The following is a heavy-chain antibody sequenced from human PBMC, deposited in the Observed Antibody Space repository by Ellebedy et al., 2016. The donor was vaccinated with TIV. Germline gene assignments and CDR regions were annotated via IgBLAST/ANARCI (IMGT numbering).Heavy chain of an antibody. CDR2: ALYRGRT. CDR1: GGSIRSATYY. Sequence: SETLSLXXSVSGGSIRSATYYWGWVRQPLGAGLEWIGSALYRGRTLYNETLKSRVTISLDTSKNQLYLDLTSVTAAVTAIYYCARVDIPWGQGILVTVSS. V-gene: IGHV4-39*07. J-gene: IGHJ4*01. D-gene: IGHD2-21*01. CDR3: ARVDIP.